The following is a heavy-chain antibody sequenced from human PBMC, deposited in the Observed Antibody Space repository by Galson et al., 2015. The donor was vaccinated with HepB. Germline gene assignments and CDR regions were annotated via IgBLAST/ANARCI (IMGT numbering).Heavy chain of an antibody. CDR1: GFTFGDYA. V-gene: IGHV3-49*04. CDR3: TRHYGGYEPFDY. CDR2: IRSKAYGGTT. J-gene: IGHJ4*02. D-gene: IGHD4-23*01. Sequence: SLRLSCAASGFTFGDYAMSWVRQAPGKGLEWVGFIRSKAYGGTTEYAASVKGRFTISRDDSKSIAYLQMNSLKTEDTAVYYCTRHYGGYEPFDYWGQGTLVTVSS.